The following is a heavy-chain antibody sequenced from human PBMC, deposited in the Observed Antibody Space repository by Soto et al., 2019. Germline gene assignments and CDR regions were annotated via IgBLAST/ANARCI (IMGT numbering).Heavy chain of an antibody. CDR2: IIPIFGTA. CDR3: ARWGGGTTVTTGWFDP. CDR1: GGTFSSYA. V-gene: IGHV1-69*06. Sequence: QVQLVQSGAEVKKLGSSVKVSCKASGGTFSSYAISWVRQAPGQGLEWMGGIIPIFGTANYAQKFQGRVTITADKSTSTAYMELSSLRSEDTAVYYCARWGGGTTVTTGWFDPWGQGTLVTVSS. J-gene: IGHJ5*02. D-gene: IGHD4-17*01.